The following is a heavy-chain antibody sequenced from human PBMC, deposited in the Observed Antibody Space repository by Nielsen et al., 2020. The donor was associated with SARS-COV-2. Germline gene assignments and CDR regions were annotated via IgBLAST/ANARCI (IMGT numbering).Heavy chain of an antibody. CDR2: INAGNGNT. CDR1: GYTFTAYA. J-gene: IGHJ4*02. V-gene: IGHV1-3*01. CDR3: ARHLRGYIDY. Sequence: ASVKVSCKASGYTFTAYAIHWVRQDPGQRLGWMGWINAGNGNTRYSQKFQGRVTITRDTSASTAYMELSSLRSEDTAVYYCARHLRGYIDYWGQGTLVTVSS.